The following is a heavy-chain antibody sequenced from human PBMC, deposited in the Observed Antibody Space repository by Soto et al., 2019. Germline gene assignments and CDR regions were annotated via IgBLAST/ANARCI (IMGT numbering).Heavy chain of an antibody. CDR3: VKGEYYYDSSGYYPFDY. V-gene: IGHV3-64D*06. J-gene: IGHJ4*02. Sequence: GGSLRLSCSASGFTFSSYSMHWVRQAPGKGLEYVSSISTNGGSTHYADSVKGRFTISRDNSKNTQYLQMSSLRADDTAVYYCVKGEYYYDSSGYYPFDYWGQGTLVTVSS. CDR1: GFTFSSYS. CDR2: ISTNGGST. D-gene: IGHD3-22*01.